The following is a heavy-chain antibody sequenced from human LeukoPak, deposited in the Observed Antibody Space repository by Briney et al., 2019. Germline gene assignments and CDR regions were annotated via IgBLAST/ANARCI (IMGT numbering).Heavy chain of an antibody. Sequence: GASVKVSCKASGGTFSSYAISWVRQAPGQGLEWMGGIILIFGTANYAQKFQGRVTITADESTSTAYMELSSLRSEDTAVYYCASGTTDIVVVPATLRNYYFDYWGQGTLVTVSS. J-gene: IGHJ4*02. CDR2: IILIFGTA. CDR3: ASGTTDIVVVPATLRNYYFDY. CDR1: GGTFSSYA. D-gene: IGHD2-2*01. V-gene: IGHV1-69*13.